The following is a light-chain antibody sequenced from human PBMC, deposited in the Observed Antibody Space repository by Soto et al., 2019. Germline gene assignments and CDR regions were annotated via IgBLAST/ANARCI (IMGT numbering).Light chain of an antibody. CDR2: YXS. CDR3: QQYERITRT. CDR1: QDVFRY. J-gene: IGKJ5*01. V-gene: IGKV1-33*01. Sequence: VHMTQSPCSLSASVGDRVTVSXQASQDVFRYLNWYQQQPGXPPQXXXDYXSNFEKGGPSRLSGGGSATDFTSTISSRQPDDIVAYYCQQYERITRTFGQGTRLEIK.